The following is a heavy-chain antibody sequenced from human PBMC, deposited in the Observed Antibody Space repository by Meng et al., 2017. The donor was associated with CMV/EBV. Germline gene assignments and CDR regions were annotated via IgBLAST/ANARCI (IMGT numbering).Heavy chain of an antibody. J-gene: IGHJ5*02. Sequence: QGRLVQSRAVLKKPGASVEVSSKAPEYNFTGYYMHGALQAPGQGLGWMRWINPNSGGTNYAQKFQSRVTMTRDTSISTAYMELSRLRSDDTAVYYCARGPLGEYSNYDAPWGQGTLVTVSS. CDR3: ARGPLGEYSNYDAP. CDR1: EYNFTGYY. V-gene: IGHV1-2*02. D-gene: IGHD4-11*01. CDR2: INPNSGGT.